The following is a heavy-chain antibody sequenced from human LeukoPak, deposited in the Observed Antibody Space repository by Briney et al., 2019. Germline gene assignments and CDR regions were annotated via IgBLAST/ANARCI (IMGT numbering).Heavy chain of an antibody. J-gene: IGHJ5*02. Sequence: SETLSLTCTVSGGSISSSSYYWGWIRQPPGKGLEWIGSIYYSGSTYYNPSLKSRVTISVDTSKNQFSLKLSSVTAADTAVYYCARRYSSGYHPGFDPWGQGTLVTVSS. CDR2: IYYSGST. CDR3: ARRYSSGYHPGFDP. CDR1: GGSISSSSYY. V-gene: IGHV4-39*01. D-gene: IGHD3-22*01.